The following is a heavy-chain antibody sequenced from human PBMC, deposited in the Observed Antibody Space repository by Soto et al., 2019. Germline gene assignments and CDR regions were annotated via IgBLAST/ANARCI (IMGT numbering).Heavy chain of an antibody. CDR2: IFLNDDE. D-gene: IGHD5-18*01. CDR1: GFSLTTYGVG. CDR3: VHTVYSYDPFAY. V-gene: IGHV2-5*01. J-gene: IGHJ4*02. Sequence: QITLKESGPALVKLTQTLTLTCTFSGFSLTTYGVGVGWIRQPPGKALEWLALIFLNDDEGYSPSLKSRLTNTKDTSTNQVVFTMTNMDPVDTATYFWVHTVYSYDPFAYWGRGTLLTVSS.